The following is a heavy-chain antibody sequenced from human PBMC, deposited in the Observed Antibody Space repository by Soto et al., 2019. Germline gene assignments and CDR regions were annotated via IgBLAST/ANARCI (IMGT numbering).Heavy chain of an antibody. CDR2: INAGNGNT. CDR1: GYTFTSYA. CDR3: ARDQSFSGMEA. D-gene: IGHD1-26*01. V-gene: IGHV1-3*05. Sequence: QVQLVQSGAEEKKPGASVKDSCKASGYTFTSYAMHWVRQAPGQRLEWMGWINAGNGNTKYSQKFQGRVTITRDTPASTAYMELSSLRSEDTAVYYCARDQSFSGMEAWGQGNRVTVSS. J-gene: IGHJ6*02.